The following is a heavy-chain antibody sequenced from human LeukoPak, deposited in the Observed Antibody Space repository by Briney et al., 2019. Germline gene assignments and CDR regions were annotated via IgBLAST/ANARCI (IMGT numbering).Heavy chain of an antibody. CDR2: INPNSGGT. V-gene: IGHV1-2*02. Sequence: ASVKVSCKASGYTFTGYYMHWVRQAPGQGLEWMGWINPNSGGTNYAQKFQGRVTMTRDTSISTAYMELSRLRSDDTAVYYCARTFIGGITMVREPNNWFDPWGQGTLVTVSS. CDR1: GYTFTGYY. D-gene: IGHD3-10*01. CDR3: ARTFIGGITMVREPNNWFDP. J-gene: IGHJ5*02.